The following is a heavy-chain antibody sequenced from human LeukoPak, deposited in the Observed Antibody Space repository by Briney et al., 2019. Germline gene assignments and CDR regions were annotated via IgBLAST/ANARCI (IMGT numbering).Heavy chain of an antibody. Sequence: PSETLSLTCTVSGGSISSGDYYWRWIRQPPGKGLEWIGYIYYSGSTYYNPSLRSRVTISVDMSKNQFSLKLSSVTAADTAVYYCARDGVVPAAIRPYYYYYGMDVWGQGTTVTVSS. CDR2: IYYSGST. J-gene: IGHJ6*02. CDR3: ARDGVVPAAIRPYYYYYGMDV. CDR1: GGSISSGDYY. V-gene: IGHV4-30-4*01. D-gene: IGHD2-2*02.